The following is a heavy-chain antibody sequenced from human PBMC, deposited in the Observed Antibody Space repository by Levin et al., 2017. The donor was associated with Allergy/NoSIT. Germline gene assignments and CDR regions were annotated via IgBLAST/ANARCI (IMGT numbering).Heavy chain of an antibody. V-gene: IGHV3-23*01. CDR1: GFSFSLYA. D-gene: IGHD3-10*01. J-gene: IGHJ4*02. CDR3: AKMWFGEQNYFDF. CDR2: ISGTGSTT. Sequence: GGSLRLSCAASGFSFSLYAMTWVRQAPGWGLECVSVISGTGSTTYYGDSVKGRFTISRDNSKNTLYLQMNRLRAEDTAVYYCAKMWFGEQNYFDFWGQGTLLTVSS.